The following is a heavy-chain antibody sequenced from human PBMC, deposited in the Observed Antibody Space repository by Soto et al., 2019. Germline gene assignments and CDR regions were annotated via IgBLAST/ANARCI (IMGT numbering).Heavy chain of an antibody. CDR1: GYTFTSYD. Sequence: ASVKVSCKTSGYTFTSYDINWVRQAPGQGLEWVGWMNTNSDDTRSAQKFRGRLTLTRDKSMRAVYMKLSNLRPDDTAVYYCAREWSAAGHFYGMDVWGQGTTVTVSS. J-gene: IGHJ6*02. CDR2: MNTNSDDT. CDR3: AREWSAAGHFYGMDV. V-gene: IGHV1-8*01. D-gene: IGHD6-13*01.